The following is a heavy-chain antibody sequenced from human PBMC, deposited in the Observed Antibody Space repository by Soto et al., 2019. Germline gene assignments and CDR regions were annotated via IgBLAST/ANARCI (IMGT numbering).Heavy chain of an antibody. D-gene: IGHD1-26*01. CDR1: GFSFSSFA. V-gene: IGHV3-23*01. Sequence: EVLLLESGGGLVQPGGSLRLSCEASGFSFSSFAMNWVRQAPGKGLEWVSAIGDSGASTYYADSVKGRFTISSDNSRNTLYLQLNSLRAEVTAVYYCAKGVELDVWGNGTTVTVSS. J-gene: IGHJ6*04. CDR2: IGDSGAST. CDR3: AKGVELDV.